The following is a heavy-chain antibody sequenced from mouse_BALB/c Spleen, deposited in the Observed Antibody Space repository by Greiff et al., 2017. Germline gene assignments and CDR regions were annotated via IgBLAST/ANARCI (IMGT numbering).Heavy chain of an antibody. CDR2: ISTYYGDA. CDR1: GYTFTDYA. CDR3: ARGGNYDYAMDY. J-gene: IGHJ4*01. D-gene: IGHD2-1*01. Sequence: LVESGAELVRPGVSVKISCKGSGYTFTDYAMHWVKQSHAKSLEWIGVISTYYGDASYNQKFKGKATMTVDKSSSTAYMELARLTSEDSAIYYCARGGNYDYAMDYWGQGTSVTVSS. V-gene: IGHV1S137*01.